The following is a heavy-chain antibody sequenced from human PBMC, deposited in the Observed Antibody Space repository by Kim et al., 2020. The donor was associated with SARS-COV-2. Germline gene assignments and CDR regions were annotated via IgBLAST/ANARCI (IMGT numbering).Heavy chain of an antibody. CDR2: IYYSGST. V-gene: IGHV4-31*03. J-gene: IGHJ5*02. Sequence: TLSLTCTVSGGSISSGGYYWSWIRQHPGKGLEWIGYIYYSGSTYYNPSLKSRVTISVDTSKNQFSLKLSSVTAADTAVYYCARSDYYYDSSGVSFDPWGQGTLVTVSS. CDR3: ARSDYYYDSSGVSFDP. CDR1: GGSISSGGYY. D-gene: IGHD3-22*01.